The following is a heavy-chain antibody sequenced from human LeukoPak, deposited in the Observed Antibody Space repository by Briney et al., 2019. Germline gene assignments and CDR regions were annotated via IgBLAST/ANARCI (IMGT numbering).Heavy chain of an antibody. D-gene: IGHD3-22*01. CDR2: IYYSGST. Sequence: SETLSLTCTVSGGSISSYYWSCIRHFPGKGLEWIGSIYYSGSTNYNPSLKSRVTISVDTSKNQFSLKLSSVTAADTAVYYCAATLDSSGYYRASDWYFDLWGRGTLVTVSS. CDR1: GGSISSYY. CDR3: AATLDSSGYYRASDWYFDL. V-gene: IGHV4-59*03. J-gene: IGHJ2*01.